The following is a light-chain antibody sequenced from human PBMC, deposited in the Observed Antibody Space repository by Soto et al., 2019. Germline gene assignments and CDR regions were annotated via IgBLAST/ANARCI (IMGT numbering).Light chain of an antibody. CDR1: SSNIGRNT. V-gene: IGLV1-44*01. CDR2: GNN. CDR3: AAWDDSLSGPV. Sequence: QSVLTQPPSASGTPGQWVTISCSGSSSNIGRNTVNWYQQFPGTAPKLLIYGNNQRPSGVPDRFYGSKSGTSASLAISGLQSEDEADYYCAAWDDSLSGPVFGGGTKVTVL. J-gene: IGLJ3*02.